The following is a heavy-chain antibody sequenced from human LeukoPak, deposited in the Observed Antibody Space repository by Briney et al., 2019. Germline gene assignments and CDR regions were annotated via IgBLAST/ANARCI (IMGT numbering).Heavy chain of an antibody. D-gene: IGHD2/OR15-2a*01. CDR1: TFNFSNYR. CDR2: ISSGSNNI. CDR3: ARGRGPIGPYFAYYMDV. J-gene: IGHJ6*03. Sequence: GGSLRLSCTASTFNFSNYRLAWVRQAPGKGLEWVSSISSGSNNINYGDSVKGRFAISKDNAKNSLYLQMNSLRAEDTAVYYCARGRGPIGPYFAYYMDVWGKGTTVTV. V-gene: IGHV3-21*01.